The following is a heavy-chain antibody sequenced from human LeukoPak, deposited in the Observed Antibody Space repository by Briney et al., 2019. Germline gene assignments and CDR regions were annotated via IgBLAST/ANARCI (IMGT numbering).Heavy chain of an antibody. CDR3: ARGGTAMVTSLLDY. CDR2: IIPIFGTA. V-gene: IGHV1-69*13. D-gene: IGHD5-18*01. CDR1: GGTFSSYA. J-gene: IGHJ4*02. Sequence: SVKVSCKASGGTFSSYAISWVRQAPGQGLEWMGGIIPIFGTANYAQKFQGRVTITADESTSTAYMELSSLRSEDTAVYYCARGGTAMVTSLLDYWGQGTLVTVSS.